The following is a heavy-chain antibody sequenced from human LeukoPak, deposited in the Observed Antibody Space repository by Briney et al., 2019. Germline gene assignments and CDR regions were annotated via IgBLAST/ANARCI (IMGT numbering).Heavy chain of an antibody. CDR3: ARFSAGSHKWSQKDY. Sequence: PSETLSLTCTVSGGSLSSYYWSWIRQPPGKGLEWIGYIYYSGSTNYRPSLKSRVTISVDTSKNQFSLKLSSVTAADTAVYYCARFSAGSHKWSQKDYWGQGTLVTVSS. J-gene: IGHJ4*02. V-gene: IGHV4-59*01. CDR2: IYYSGST. CDR1: GGSLSSYY. D-gene: IGHD3-10*01.